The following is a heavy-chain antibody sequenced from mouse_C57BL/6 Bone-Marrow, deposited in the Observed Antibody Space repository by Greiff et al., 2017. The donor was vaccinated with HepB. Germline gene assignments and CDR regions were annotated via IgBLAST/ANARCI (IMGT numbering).Heavy chain of an antibody. Sequence: QVHVKQSGAELVKPGASVKLSCKASGYTFTTYPIDWMKQNHGKSLEWIGNFHPYNDDTKYNEKFKGKDTLTVEKSSSTVYLELSRLTSDDSAVYYCARRASRGYRYFDYRGQGTTLTV. V-gene: IGHV1-47*01. J-gene: IGHJ2*01. CDR3: ARRASRGYRYFDY. CDR1: GYTFTTYP. D-gene: IGHD3-2*02. CDR2: FHPYNDDT.